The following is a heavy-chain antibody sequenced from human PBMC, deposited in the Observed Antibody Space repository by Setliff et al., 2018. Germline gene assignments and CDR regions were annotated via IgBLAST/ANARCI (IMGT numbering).Heavy chain of an antibody. V-gene: IGHV1-18*01. CDR2: ISAYNGNT. D-gene: IGHD6-19*01. Sequence: GASVKVSCKASGYTFTSYGISWVRQAPGQGLEWMGWISAYNGNTNYAQKLQGRVTMTTDTSTSTAYMELRSLRSDDTAVYYCARSLSSIAVAGTLDYWGQEPRSPSPQ. J-gene: IGHJ4*01. CDR3: ARSLSSIAVAGTLDY. CDR1: GYTFTSYG.